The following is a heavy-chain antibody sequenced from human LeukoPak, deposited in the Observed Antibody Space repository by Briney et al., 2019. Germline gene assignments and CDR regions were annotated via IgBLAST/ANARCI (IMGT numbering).Heavy chain of an antibody. CDR1: GGSISSYY. CDR2: IYYSGST. Sequence: SETLSLTCSVSGGSISSYYWSWIRQPPGKGLEWIGYIYYSGSTNYNPSLKSRVTISVDTSGNQFSLKLSSVTAADTAVYYCARGVYSSSIYYAMDVWGQGTTVTVSS. J-gene: IGHJ6*02. CDR3: ARGVYSSSIYYAMDV. V-gene: IGHV4-59*01. D-gene: IGHD6-6*01.